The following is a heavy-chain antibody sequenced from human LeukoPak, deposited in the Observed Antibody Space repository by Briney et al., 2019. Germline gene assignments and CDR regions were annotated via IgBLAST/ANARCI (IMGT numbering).Heavy chain of an antibody. V-gene: IGHV3-23*01. J-gene: IGHJ4*02. CDR3: ARDSYSSRYYFDY. Sequence: GGTLRLSCEASGFSFSSYGMSWVRQAPGEGLEWVSGFSASDGSRYYADSVKGRFTISRDNSKNTLYLQMNSLRAEDTALYYCARDSYSSRYYFDYWGQGTLVTVSS. CDR1: GFSFSSYG. CDR2: FSASDGSR. D-gene: IGHD5-18*01.